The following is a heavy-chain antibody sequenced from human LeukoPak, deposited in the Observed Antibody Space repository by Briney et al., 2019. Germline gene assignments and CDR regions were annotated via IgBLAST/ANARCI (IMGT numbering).Heavy chain of an antibody. D-gene: IGHD1-26*01. Sequence: SETLPLTCTVSGGSISSYYWSWIRQPAGKGLEWIGRIYTRGSTNYNPSLKSRVTMSVDTSKNQFSLKLSSVTAADTAVYYWARVGWELVDAFDIWGQGTMVTVSS. V-gene: IGHV4-4*07. CDR2: IYTRGST. J-gene: IGHJ3*02. CDR1: GGSISSYY. CDR3: ARVGWELVDAFDI.